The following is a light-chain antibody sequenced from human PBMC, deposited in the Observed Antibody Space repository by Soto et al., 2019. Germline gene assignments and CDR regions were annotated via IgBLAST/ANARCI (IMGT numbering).Light chain of an antibody. V-gene: IGKV1-39*01. CDR2: AAS. J-gene: IGKJ1*01. CDR1: QNINKY. CDR3: LQTYRAART. Sequence: DIQMTQSPSSLSASLGDRVTITSRASQNINKYLNWYQHKPGKAPSLLIYAASSLRTGVPRRFNGSGAGTYYTLAISSLEHQELASYCCLQTYRAARTFGRGTQVEIK.